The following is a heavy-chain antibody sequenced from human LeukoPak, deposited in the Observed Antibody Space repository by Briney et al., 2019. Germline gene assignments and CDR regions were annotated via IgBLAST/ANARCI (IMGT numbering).Heavy chain of an antibody. CDR3: ARGGGSGYYRSAFDI. J-gene: IGHJ3*02. V-gene: IGHV1-69*13. CDR2: SIPIFGKA. CDR1: GVTFSSYA. D-gene: IGHD3-22*01. Sequence: SVKVSCKAAGVTFSSYAIGWVRQAPGQGLEWMGRSIPIFGKATYARKFQGRVTITADESTSTAYMELSSLRSEDTAVYYCARGGGSGYYRSAFDIWGQGTMVTVSS.